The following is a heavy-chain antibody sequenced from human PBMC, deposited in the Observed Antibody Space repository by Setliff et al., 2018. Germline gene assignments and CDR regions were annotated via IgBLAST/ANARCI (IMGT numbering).Heavy chain of an antibody. CDR3: AKEASSGWYFDC. J-gene: IGHJ4*02. CDR1: GGSINSYY. CDR2: MYTSETT. Sequence: SETLSLTCTVSGGSINSYYWSWIRQPAGKGLEWIGRMYTSETTNYNPSLKSRVTMSVDTSKNQFSLKLSSVTAADTAVYYCAKEASSGWYFDCWGQGTLVTVSS. V-gene: IGHV4-4*07. D-gene: IGHD6-19*01.